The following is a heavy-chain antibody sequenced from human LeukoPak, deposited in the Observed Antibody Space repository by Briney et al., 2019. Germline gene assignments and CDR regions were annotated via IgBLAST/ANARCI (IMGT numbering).Heavy chain of an antibody. CDR1: GFTFSTFA. CDR2: IFPSGGEI. CDR3: AKRGAEVGATVAPGDY. Sequence: GGSLRLSCAASGFTFSTFAMIWVRQPPGKGLEWVSSIFPSGGEIHYADSVRGRFTISRDNSKSTLSLQMNSLRAEDTAVYCCAKRGAEVGATVAPGDYWGQGTLLTVSS. D-gene: IGHD1-26*01. V-gene: IGHV3-23*01. J-gene: IGHJ4*02.